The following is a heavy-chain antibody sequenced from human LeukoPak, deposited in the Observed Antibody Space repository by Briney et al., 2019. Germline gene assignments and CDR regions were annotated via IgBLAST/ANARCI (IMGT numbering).Heavy chain of an antibody. CDR2: IYYSGST. Sequence: SETLSLTCTVSGGSISSYYWSWIRQPPGKGLEWIGYIYYSGSTSYNPSLKSRVTISLDTSKNQFSLKLYFVTAADTAVYYCARDKVVAAADTDYYYGMDVWGQGTTVTVS. D-gene: IGHD6-25*01. CDR1: GGSISSYY. CDR3: ARDKVVAAADTDYYYGMDV. V-gene: IGHV4-59*01. J-gene: IGHJ6*02.